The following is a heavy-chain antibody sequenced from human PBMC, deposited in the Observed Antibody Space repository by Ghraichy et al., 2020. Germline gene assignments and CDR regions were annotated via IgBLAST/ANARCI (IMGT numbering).Heavy chain of an antibody. D-gene: IGHD1-1*01. CDR1: GGSINNNAYF. CDR3: ARGPSGLKIDF. J-gene: IGHJ4*02. V-gene: IGHV4-31*03. Sequence: SQTLSLTCTVSGGSINNNAYFWSWIRQHPEKGLEWIGFIRYSGSPSYNPSLKSRATISLDSPKNHFSLMLTSVTAADTAVYYCARGPSGLKIDFWGQGALVTVSS. CDR2: IRYSGSP.